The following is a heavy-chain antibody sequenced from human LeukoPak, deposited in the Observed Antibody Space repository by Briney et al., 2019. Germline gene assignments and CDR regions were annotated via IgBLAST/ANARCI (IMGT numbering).Heavy chain of an antibody. D-gene: IGHD3-10*01. Sequence: PGGSLRLSCAASGFTFSSYAMSWVRQAPGKGLEWVSAISGSGGSTYYADSVKGRFTISRDNSKNTLYLQMNSLRAEDTAVYYCAKDHYYGSGNVVTATYNDYWGQGTLVTVSS. V-gene: IGHV3-23*01. CDR1: GFTFSSYA. CDR3: AKDHYYGSGNVVTATYNDY. CDR2: ISGSGGST. J-gene: IGHJ4*02.